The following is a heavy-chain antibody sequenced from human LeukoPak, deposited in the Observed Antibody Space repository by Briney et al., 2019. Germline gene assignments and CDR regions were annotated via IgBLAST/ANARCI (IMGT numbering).Heavy chain of an antibody. D-gene: IGHD4-17*01. Sequence: SETLSLTCTVSGGSISSSSYYWGWIRQPPGKGLEWIGSIYYSGSTYYNPSLKSRVTISVDTSKNQFSLKLSSVTAADTAVYYCARDGYGDYVDYWGQGTLVTVSS. CDR1: GGSISSSSYY. CDR2: IYYSGST. J-gene: IGHJ4*02. CDR3: ARDGYGDYVDY. V-gene: IGHV4-39*07.